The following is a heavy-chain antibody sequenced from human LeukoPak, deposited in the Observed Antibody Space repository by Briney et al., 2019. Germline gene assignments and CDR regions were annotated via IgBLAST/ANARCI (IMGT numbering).Heavy chain of an antibody. CDR1: GFSFSSYG. D-gene: IGHD4-11*01. V-gene: IGHV3-30*18. CDR3: AKSKSPYPMDYIFDF. J-gene: IGHJ4*02. CDR2: ISNDGSII. Sequence: GGSLRLSCAASGFSFSSYGMHWVCQAPGKGLEWVAVISNDGSIIKCGDSVKGRFTISRDNSKNTLYVQMNSLRTDDAAVYYCAKSKSPYPMDYIFDFWGQGTLVTVSS.